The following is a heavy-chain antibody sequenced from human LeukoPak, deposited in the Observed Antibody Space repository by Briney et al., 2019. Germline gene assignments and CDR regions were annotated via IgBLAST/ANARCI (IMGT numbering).Heavy chain of an antibody. CDR2: IYYSGST. D-gene: IGHD2-2*01. V-gene: IGHV4-59*01. Sequence: SETLSLTCTVSGGSMSSYYWSWIRQPPGKELEWIGYIYYSGSTKYKPSLKSRVTISVDTSKNQFSLNLGSVTAADTAVYYCARATLVPAAXXXXYWGXGTLXTVSS. CDR1: GGSMSSYY. J-gene: IGHJ4*02. CDR3: ARATLVPAAXXXXY.